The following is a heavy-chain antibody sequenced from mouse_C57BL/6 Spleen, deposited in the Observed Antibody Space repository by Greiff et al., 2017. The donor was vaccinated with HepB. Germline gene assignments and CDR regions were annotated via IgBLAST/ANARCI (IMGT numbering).Heavy chain of an antibody. CDR3: ARRGSNHYAMDY. CDR1: GYAFSSSW. Sequence: VQLQQSGPELVKPGASVKISCKASGYAFSSSWMNWVKQRPGKGLEWIGRIYPGDGDTNYNGKFKGKATLTADKSSSTAYMQLSSLTSEDSAVYFCARRGSNHYAMDYWGQGTSVTVSS. J-gene: IGHJ4*01. D-gene: IGHD2-5*01. V-gene: IGHV1-82*01. CDR2: IYPGDGDT.